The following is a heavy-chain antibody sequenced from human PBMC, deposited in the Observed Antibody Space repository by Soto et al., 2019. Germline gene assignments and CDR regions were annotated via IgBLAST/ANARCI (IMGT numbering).Heavy chain of an antibody. V-gene: IGHV3-15*07. J-gene: IGHJ1*01. Sequence: PGGSLILSCAALGFTFRKTWMNWVRQAPGQGLKWVGYIKSQKDGGTADYAAPVKGRFTISRDDSNDMVYLQMNSLKTEDTAVYYCATDYYHSIWNWGQGT. CDR3: ATDYYHSIWN. CDR1: GFTFRKTW. D-gene: IGHD3-3*01. CDR2: IKSQKDGGTA.